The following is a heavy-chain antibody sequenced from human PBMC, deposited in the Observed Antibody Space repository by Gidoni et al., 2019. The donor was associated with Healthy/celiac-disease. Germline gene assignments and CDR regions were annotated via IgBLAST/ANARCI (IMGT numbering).Heavy chain of an antibody. J-gene: IGHJ6*02. Sequence: EVQLLESGGGLVQPGGSLRLSCAASGFTFSSYAMSWVRQAPGKGLEWVSAISGSGGSTYYADSVKGRFTISRDNSKNTLYLQMNSLRAEDTAVYYCAKSGGYCSSTSCYYYYYGMDVWGQGTTVTVSS. CDR1: GFTFSSYA. D-gene: IGHD2-2*01. V-gene: IGHV3-23*01. CDR3: AKSGGYCSSTSCYYYYYGMDV. CDR2: ISGSGGST.